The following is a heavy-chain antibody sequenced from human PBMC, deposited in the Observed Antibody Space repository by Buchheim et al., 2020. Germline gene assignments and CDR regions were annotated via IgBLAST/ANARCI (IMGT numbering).Heavy chain of an antibody. CDR2: IYSGGST. J-gene: IGHJ6*02. CDR3: ARARPWDDFWSGYEPSYYYYGMDV. V-gene: IGHV3-66*02. Sequence: EVQLVESGGGLVQPGGSLRLSCAASGFTVSSNYMSWVRQAPGKGLEWVSVIYSGGSTYYADSVKGRFTISRDNSKNTLYLQMNSLRAEDTAVYDCARARPWDDFWSGYEPSYYYYGMDVWGQGTT. CDR1: GFTVSSNY. D-gene: IGHD3-3*01.